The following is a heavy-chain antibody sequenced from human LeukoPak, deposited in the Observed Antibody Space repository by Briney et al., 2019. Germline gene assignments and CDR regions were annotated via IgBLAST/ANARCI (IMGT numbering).Heavy chain of an antibody. CDR3: ARDVGPDSSGYYYTYWYFDL. CDR1: GYTFTIYG. D-gene: IGHD3-22*01. CDR2: ISAYNGNT. Sequence: GASVKVPCKASGYTFTIYGISWVRQAPGQGLEWMGWISAYNGNTNYARKLQGRVTMTTDTSTSTAYMELRSLRSDDTAVYYCARDVGPDSSGYYYTYWYFDLWGRGTLVTVSS. J-gene: IGHJ2*01. V-gene: IGHV1-18*01.